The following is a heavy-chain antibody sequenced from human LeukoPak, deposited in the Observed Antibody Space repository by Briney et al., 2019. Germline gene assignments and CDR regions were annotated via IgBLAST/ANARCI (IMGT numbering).Heavy chain of an antibody. J-gene: IGHJ6*02. V-gene: IGHV3-30*18. CDR1: AFTFSSYG. CDR2: ISYDGSNK. Sequence: GGSLRLSCAASAFTFSSYGMHWVRQAPGKGLEWVAVISYDGSNKYYADSVKGRFTISRDNSKNTLYLQMNSLRAEDTAVYYCAKDSYYYYGMDVWGQGTTVTVSS. CDR3: AKDSYYYYGMDV.